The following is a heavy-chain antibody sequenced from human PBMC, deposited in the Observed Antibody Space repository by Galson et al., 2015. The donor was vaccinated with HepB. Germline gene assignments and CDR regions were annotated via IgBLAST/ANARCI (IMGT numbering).Heavy chain of an antibody. Sequence: SVKVSCKASGDSFSNYAVNWVRPAPGQGLEWMGRIVPIVGRRDYAQRFQGRVTIIADKDTPTVYLDLRSLKSEDTAVYYCATFPLNSGADTAEYLQDWGQGTRLTVSS. CDR1: GDSFSNYA. CDR3: ATFPLNSGADTAEYLQD. D-gene: IGHD7-27*01. J-gene: IGHJ1*01. V-gene: IGHV1-69*04. CDR2: IVPIVGRR.